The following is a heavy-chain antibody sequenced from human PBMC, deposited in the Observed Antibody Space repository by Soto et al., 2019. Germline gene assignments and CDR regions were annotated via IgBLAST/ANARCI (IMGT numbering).Heavy chain of an antibody. V-gene: IGHV3-30-3*01. CDR1: GFTFSNFP. CDR3: ARTTVVSGTPDFDY. D-gene: IGHD4-4*01. Sequence: QVQLVESGGVVVQPGRSLRLSCAASGFTFSNFPMHWVRQAPGKGLEWVAVISYGGINNYYADSVKGRFTISRDDSKNTVYLQMNGLRPEDTAVYFCARTTVVSGTPDFDYWGQGTLVTVSS. J-gene: IGHJ4*02. CDR2: ISYGGINN.